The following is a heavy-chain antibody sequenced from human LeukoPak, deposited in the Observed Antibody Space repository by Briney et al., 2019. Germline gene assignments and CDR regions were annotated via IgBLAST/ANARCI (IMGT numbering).Heavy chain of an antibody. V-gene: IGHV1-46*01. CDR1: GYTFTSYY. D-gene: IGHD1-1*01. J-gene: IGHJ3*02. Sequence: ASVKVSCKASGYTFTSYYMHWVRQAPGQGLEWMGIINPSGGSTSYAQKFQGRVTMTRDTSTSTVYMELSSLRSEDTAVYYCARDFRELEPDHGAFDIWGQGTMVTVSS. CDR2: INPSGGST. CDR3: ARDFRELEPDHGAFDI.